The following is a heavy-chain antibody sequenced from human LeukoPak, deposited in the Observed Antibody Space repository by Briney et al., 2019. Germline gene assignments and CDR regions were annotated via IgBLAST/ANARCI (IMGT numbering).Heavy chain of an antibody. CDR1: GGSISSGGYY. CDR3: ARSPPYYDFWSGYYVSPMGPYYFDY. V-gene: IGHV4-31*03. D-gene: IGHD3-3*01. Sequence: SQTLSLTCTVSGGSISSGGYYWSWIRQHPGKGLEWIGYIYYSGSTYYNPSLKSRVTISVDTSKNQFSLKLSSVTAADTAVYYCARSPPYYDFWSGYYVSPMGPYYFDYWGQGTLVTVSS. J-gene: IGHJ4*02. CDR2: IYYSGST.